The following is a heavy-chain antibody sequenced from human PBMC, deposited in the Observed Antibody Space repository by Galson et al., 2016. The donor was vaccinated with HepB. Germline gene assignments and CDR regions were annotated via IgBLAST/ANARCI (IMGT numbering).Heavy chain of an antibody. D-gene: IGHD3-16*02. CDR2: FVPIFGTP. J-gene: IGHJ3*01. CDR1: GGTFSSYP. V-gene: IGHV1-69*13. Sequence: SVKVSCKAFGGTFSSYPISWVRQAPGQGLEWMGSFVPIFGTPNYAQRLQGRVTIMLDESTSTAYMELSSLRSEDTAGYYCAREFTFGGVIVTGFDVWGQGTMVTVAS. CDR3: AREFTFGGVIVTGFDV.